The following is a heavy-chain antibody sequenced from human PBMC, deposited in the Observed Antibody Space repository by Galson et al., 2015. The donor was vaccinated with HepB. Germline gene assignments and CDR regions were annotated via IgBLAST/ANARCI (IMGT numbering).Heavy chain of an antibody. CDR2: FYSGGIT. CDR1: GFTFSSYG. CDR3: AVLRPSHYYAMDV. V-gene: IGHV3-66*01. J-gene: IGHJ6*02. D-gene: IGHD3-3*01. Sequence: SLRLSCAASGFTFSSYGITWVRQPPGKGLEWVSNFYSGGITYYADSVKGRFTISRDNSKTTLDLQMNSLRAEETAVYYCAVLRPSHYYAMDVWGQGTTVTVSS.